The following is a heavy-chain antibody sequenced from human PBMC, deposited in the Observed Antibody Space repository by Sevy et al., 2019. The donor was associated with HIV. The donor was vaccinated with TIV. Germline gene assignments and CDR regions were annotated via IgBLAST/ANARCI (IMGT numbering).Heavy chain of an antibody. CDR2: ISSSIRYI. Sequence: GGSLRLSCAASGFVFSSYTMNWVRQSPGKGLEWVSSISSSIRYIFYADSVKGRFTISRDNARNSLYLQMNSLRAEDTAVYYCARDMAYGSGSIVYDYWGQGTLVTVSS. CDR1: GFVFSSYT. V-gene: IGHV3-21*01. D-gene: IGHD3-10*01. CDR3: ARDMAYGSGSIVYDY. J-gene: IGHJ4*02.